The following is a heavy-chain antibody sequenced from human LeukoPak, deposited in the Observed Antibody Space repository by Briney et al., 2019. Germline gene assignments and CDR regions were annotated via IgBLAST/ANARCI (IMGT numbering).Heavy chain of an antibody. CDR3: ARRTRKNYFDY. CDR2: IYSGGST. CDR1: GFSVSTNY. J-gene: IGHJ4*02. V-gene: IGHV3-66*04. D-gene: IGHD1-14*01. Sequence: GGSLRLSCAVSGFSVSTNYMSWVRQAPGKGLEWVSVIYSGGSTYYADSVKGRFTISRDTSKNTLYLQMNSLRAEDTAVYYCARRTRKNYFDYWGQGTPVTVSS.